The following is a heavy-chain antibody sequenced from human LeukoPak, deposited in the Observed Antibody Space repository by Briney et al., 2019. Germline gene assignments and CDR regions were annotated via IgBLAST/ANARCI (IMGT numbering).Heavy chain of an antibody. CDR3: AKAWMTGDYYYYSMDV. Sequence: GGSLRLSCAPSGSSFDDYAMHWVRQPPGKGREWVSGIIWNSGSIGYADSVKGRFTISRDNAKNSLYLQMNSLRAEDTALYYCAKAWMTGDYYYYSMDVWGKGTTVTVSS. D-gene: IGHD1-14*01. J-gene: IGHJ6*03. CDR2: IIWNSGSI. V-gene: IGHV3-9*01. CDR1: GSSFDDYA.